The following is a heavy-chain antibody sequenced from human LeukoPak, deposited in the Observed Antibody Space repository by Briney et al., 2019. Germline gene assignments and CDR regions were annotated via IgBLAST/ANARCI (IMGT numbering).Heavy chain of an antibody. CDR2: ISPSGSHK. V-gene: IGHV3-21*01. D-gene: IGHD1-26*01. CDR1: GFTFSSYI. J-gene: IGHJ4*02. Sequence: GGSLRLSCAASGFTFSSYIMNWVRQAPGKGLEWVSSISPSGSHKYYADSVKGRFTISKDNAKNSLYLQMNSLRAEDTAVYYCARIHSGSYYMGFDYWGQGALVTVSS. CDR3: ARIHSGSYYMGFDY.